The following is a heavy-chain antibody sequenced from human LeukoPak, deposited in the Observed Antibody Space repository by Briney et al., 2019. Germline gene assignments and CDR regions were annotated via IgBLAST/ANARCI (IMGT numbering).Heavy chain of an antibody. CDR2: ISAYNGNT. Sequence: ASVKVSFKASGYTFTSYGISWVRQAPGQGLEWMGWISAYNGNTNYAQKLQGRVTMTTDTSTSTAYMELRSLRSDDTAVYYCARFVYDFWSGYYPYYFDYWGQGTLVTVSS. J-gene: IGHJ4*02. CDR3: ARFVYDFWSGYYPYYFDY. V-gene: IGHV1-18*01. CDR1: GYTFTSYG. D-gene: IGHD3-3*01.